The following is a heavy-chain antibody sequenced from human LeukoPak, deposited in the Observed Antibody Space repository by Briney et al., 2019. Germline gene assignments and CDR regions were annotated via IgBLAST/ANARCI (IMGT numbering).Heavy chain of an antibody. J-gene: IGHJ6*02. CDR3: ATGYLVTAGLMDV. D-gene: IGHD6-13*01. Sequence: ASVKVSCKVSGYNLTELSMFWVRQAPGKGLEWMGSFDPEDGKTVYAQKFQGRVTMTEDTSTDTAYMELSSLRSEDTAVYYCATGYLVTAGLMDVWGQGTTVTASS. V-gene: IGHV1-24*01. CDR2: FDPEDGKT. CDR1: GYNLTELS.